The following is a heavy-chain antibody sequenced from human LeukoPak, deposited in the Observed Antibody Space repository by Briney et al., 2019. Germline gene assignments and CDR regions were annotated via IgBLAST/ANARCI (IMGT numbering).Heavy chain of an antibody. D-gene: IGHD3-22*01. Sequence: GGSLRLSCTASGFTFSIYGMHWVRQAPGKGLEWVAFILYDGSNKYYADSVKGRFTISRDNSKNTLYLQMNSLRAEDTAVYYCAKEKKYYYDGSGYPGYDYWGQGTLVTVSS. CDR1: GFTFSIYG. J-gene: IGHJ4*02. V-gene: IGHV3-30*02. CDR3: AKEKKYYYDGSGYPGYDY. CDR2: ILYDGSNK.